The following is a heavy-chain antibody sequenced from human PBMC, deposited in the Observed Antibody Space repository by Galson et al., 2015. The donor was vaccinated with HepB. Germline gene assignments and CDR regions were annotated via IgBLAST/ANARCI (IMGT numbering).Heavy chain of an antibody. Sequence: PALVKPTQTLTLTCTFSGFSLSTSGVGVGWIRQPPGKALEWLALIYWDDDKRYSPSLKSRLTITKDTSKNQVVLTMTNMDPVDTATYYCAHRRMFDDPFGYWGQGTLVTVSS. D-gene: IGHD3-10*02. CDR2: IYWDDDK. CDR3: AHRRMFDDPFGY. J-gene: IGHJ4*02. CDR1: GFSLSTSGVG. V-gene: IGHV2-5*02.